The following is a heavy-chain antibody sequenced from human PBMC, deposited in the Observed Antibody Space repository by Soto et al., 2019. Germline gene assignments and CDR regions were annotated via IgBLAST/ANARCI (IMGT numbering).Heavy chain of an antibody. CDR2: ISGSGGST. CDR1: GFTFSSYA. Sequence: GGSLRLSCAASGFTFSSYAMSWVRQAPGKGLEWVSAISGSGGSTYYADSVKGRFTISRDNSKNTLYLQMNSLRAEDTAVYYCANRLDPSLRYFDWPPGPFDYWGQGTLVTVSS. D-gene: IGHD3-9*01. V-gene: IGHV3-23*01. CDR3: ANRLDPSLRYFDWPPGPFDY. J-gene: IGHJ4*02.